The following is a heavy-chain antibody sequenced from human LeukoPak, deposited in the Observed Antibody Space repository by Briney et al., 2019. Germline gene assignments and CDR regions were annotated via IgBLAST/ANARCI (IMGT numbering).Heavy chain of an antibody. Sequence: ASVTVSFKTSVYTFSNYGIIWVRQAPGKGLEWMGWINPHNANTNVGQRVQGRITLTTDTTTTTAYMELKNLRFDDTAVYYCARSHSGSLRAPFGFWGQGPLVTVSS. CDR3: ARSHSGSLRAPFGF. J-gene: IGHJ4*02. CDR2: INPHNANT. V-gene: IGHV1-18*01. CDR1: VYTFSNYG. D-gene: IGHD6-25*01.